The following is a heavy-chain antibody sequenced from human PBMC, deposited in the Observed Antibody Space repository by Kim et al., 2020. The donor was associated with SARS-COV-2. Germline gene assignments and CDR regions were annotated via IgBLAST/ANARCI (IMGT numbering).Heavy chain of an antibody. CDR2: I. V-gene: IGHV3-48*03. Sequence: IHSADAERGRFTITRDNDQNAMFLQVNSLRAEDTAVYYCARGPNYSPFDYWGQGTLVTVSS. CDR3: ARGPNYSPFDY. D-gene: IGHD4-4*01. J-gene: IGHJ4*02.